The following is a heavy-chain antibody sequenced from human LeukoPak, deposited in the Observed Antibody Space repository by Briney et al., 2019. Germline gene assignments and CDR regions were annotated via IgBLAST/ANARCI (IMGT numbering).Heavy chain of an antibody. Sequence: GGSLRLSCAASGFTFDDYAMHWVRQAPGKGLEWVSGISWNSGSIGYADSVEGRFTISRDNAKNSLYLQMNSLRAEDTALYYCAKDISRVYWGQGTLVTVSS. CDR3: AKDISRVY. J-gene: IGHJ4*02. V-gene: IGHV3-9*01. CDR1: GFTFDDYA. CDR2: ISWNSGSI.